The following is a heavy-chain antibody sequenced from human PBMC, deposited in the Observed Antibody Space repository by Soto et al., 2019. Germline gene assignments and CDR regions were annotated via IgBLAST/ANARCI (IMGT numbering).Heavy chain of an antibody. J-gene: IGHJ4*02. CDR1: GYTFTSYG. V-gene: IGHV1-18*01. CDR3: ARDPVAGTYFDY. D-gene: IGHD6-19*01. Sequence: QVQLVQSGAEVKKPGASVKVSCKASGYTFTSYGISWVRQAPGQGLEWMGWINAYNGNTNYAQKFQGRVTMTTHTSTSTAYMELRRLISDDTAVYYCARDPVAGTYFDYWGQGTLVTVSS. CDR2: INAYNGNT.